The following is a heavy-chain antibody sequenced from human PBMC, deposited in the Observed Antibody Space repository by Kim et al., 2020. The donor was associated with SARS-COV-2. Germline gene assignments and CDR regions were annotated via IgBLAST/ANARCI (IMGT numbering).Heavy chain of an antibody. CDR3: ARACDGYSSSPNWFDP. Sequence: SETLSLTCTVSGGSISSYYWSWIRQPAGKGLEWIGRIYTSGSTNYNPSLKSRVTMSVDTSKNQFSLKLSSVTAADTAVYYCARACDGYSSSPNWFDPWGQGTLVTVSS. D-gene: IGHD6-13*01. CDR1: GGSISSYY. V-gene: IGHV4-4*07. CDR2: IYTSGST. J-gene: IGHJ5*02.